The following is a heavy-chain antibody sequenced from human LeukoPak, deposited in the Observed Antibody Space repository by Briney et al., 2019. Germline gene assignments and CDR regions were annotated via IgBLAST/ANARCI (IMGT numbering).Heavy chain of an antibody. D-gene: IGHD3-22*01. V-gene: IGHV1-2*02. J-gene: IGHJ4*02. CDR1: GYTFTGYY. CDR3: ARVRGSNPYYYDSSGYLGPYFDY. CDR2: INPNSGGT. Sequence: GASVKVSCKASGYTFTGYYMHWVGQAPGQGLEWMGWINPNSGGTNYAQKFQGRVTMTRDTSISTAYMELSRLRSDDTAVYYCARVRGSNPYYYDSSGYLGPYFDYWGQGTLVTVSS.